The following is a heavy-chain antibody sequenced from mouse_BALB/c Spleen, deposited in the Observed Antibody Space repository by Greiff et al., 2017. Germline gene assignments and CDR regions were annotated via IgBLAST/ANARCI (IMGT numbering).Heavy chain of an antibody. Sequence: VQLKESGGGLVKPGGSLKLSCAASGFTFSSYAMSWVRQTPEKRLEWVASISSGGSTYYPDSVKGRFTISRDNARNILYLQMSSLRSEDTAMYYCASSYYYGSSYEYWGQGTTLTVSS. CDR1: GFTFSSYA. CDR2: ISSGGST. V-gene: IGHV5-6-5*01. J-gene: IGHJ2*01. D-gene: IGHD1-1*01. CDR3: ASSYYYGSSYEY.